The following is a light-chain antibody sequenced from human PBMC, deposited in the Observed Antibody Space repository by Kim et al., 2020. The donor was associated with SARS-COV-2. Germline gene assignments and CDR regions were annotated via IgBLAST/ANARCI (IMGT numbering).Light chain of an antibody. CDR2: LNSDGSH. CDR1: SGHSSYA. CDR3: QTWDTGIRV. Sequence: QLVLTQSPSASASLGASVKLTCTLSSGHSSYAIAWHQQQPEKGPRYLIKLNSDGSHSKGDGIPDRFSGSSSGAERYLTISSLQSEDEADYYCQTWDTGIRVFGGGTQLTVL. J-gene: IGLJ3*02. V-gene: IGLV4-69*01.